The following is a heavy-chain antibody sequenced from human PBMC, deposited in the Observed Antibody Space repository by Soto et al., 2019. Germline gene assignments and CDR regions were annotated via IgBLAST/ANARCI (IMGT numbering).Heavy chain of an antibody. Sequence: DVQLVKSGGGLIQPGWSLRLSCAASGITATNGHMSWVRQAPGKGLEWVSVIYSDDNTYYADSVKGRFTISRDTSKNTVYLQMNSRRAEDTAVYYCARDWNGDKYFDFWDQGSLVTVSS. V-gene: IGHV3-53*01. CDR2: IYSDDNT. CDR3: ARDWNGDKYFDF. D-gene: IGHD4-17*01. J-gene: IGHJ4*02. CDR1: GITATNGH.